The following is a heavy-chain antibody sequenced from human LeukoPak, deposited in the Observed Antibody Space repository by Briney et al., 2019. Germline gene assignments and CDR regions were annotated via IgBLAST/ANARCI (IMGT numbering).Heavy chain of an antibody. CDR3: ARGPHPTYYDILTGYYNGPEYYMDV. J-gene: IGHJ6*03. D-gene: IGHD3-9*01. CDR1: GYTFTSYG. V-gene: IGHV1-18*01. CDR2: ISAYNGNT. Sequence: GASVKVSCKASGYTFTSYGISWVRQAPGQGLEWMGWISAYNGNTNYAQKLQGRVTMTTDTSTSTAYMELRSLRSDDTAVYYCARGPHPTYYDILTGYYNGPEYYMDVWGKGTTVTISS.